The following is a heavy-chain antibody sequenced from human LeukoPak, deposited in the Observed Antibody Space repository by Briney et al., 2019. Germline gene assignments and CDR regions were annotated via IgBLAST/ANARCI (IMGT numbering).Heavy chain of an antibody. CDR1: GFTFSSYS. CDR2: ISSSSDYI. J-gene: IGHJ3*01. CDR3: ARGHSGSYQRTDAFDL. V-gene: IGHV3-21*01. D-gene: IGHD1-26*01. Sequence: GGSLRLSCAASGFTFSSYSMNWDRQAPGKGLEWVSSISSSSDYIYYADSVKGRLTTSRDNAKNSLYLQMNSLRAEDTAVYYCARGHSGSYQRTDAFDLWGQGTMVTVSS.